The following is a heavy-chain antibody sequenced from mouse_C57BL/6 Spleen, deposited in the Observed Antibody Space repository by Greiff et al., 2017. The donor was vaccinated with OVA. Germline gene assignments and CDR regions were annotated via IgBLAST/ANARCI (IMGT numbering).Heavy chain of an antibody. CDR3: ARRTGIGDYFDY. Sequence: QVQLQQSGAELVRPGASVKLSCKASGYTFTDYYINWVKQRPGQGLEWIARIYPGSGNTYYNEKFKGKATLTAEKSSSTAYMQLSSLTSEDSAVYFCARRTGIGDYFDYWGQGTTLTVSS. CDR1: GYTFTDYY. V-gene: IGHV1-76*01. CDR2: IYPGSGNT. D-gene: IGHD4-1*01. J-gene: IGHJ2*01.